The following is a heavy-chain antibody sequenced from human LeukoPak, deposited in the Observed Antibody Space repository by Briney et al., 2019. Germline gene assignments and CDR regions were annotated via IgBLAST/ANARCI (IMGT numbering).Heavy chain of an antibody. CDR1: GGSISSYC. CDR3: ARGDGGSYGFDY. V-gene: IGHV4-59*01. J-gene: IGHJ4*02. CDR2: IYYSGST. Sequence: SETLSLTCTVSGGSISSYCWSWIRQPPGKELEWIGYIYYSGSTNYNPSLKSRVTISVDTSKSQFSLKLSSVTAADTAVYYCARGDGGSYGFDYWGQGTLVTVSS. D-gene: IGHD1-26*01.